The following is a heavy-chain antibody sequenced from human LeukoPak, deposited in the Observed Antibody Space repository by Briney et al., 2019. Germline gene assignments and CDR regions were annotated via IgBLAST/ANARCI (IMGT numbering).Heavy chain of an antibody. Sequence: ASVKVSCKASGYTFTGYYTHWVRQVPGQGLEWMGWINPNSGDTNYAQKFQGRVTMTRNTSISTAYMELSSLRSEDTAVYYCARYYYDSSGYYSDYWGQGTLVTVSS. V-gene: IGHV1-2*02. CDR1: GYTFTGYY. J-gene: IGHJ4*02. D-gene: IGHD3-22*01. CDR2: INPNSGDT. CDR3: ARYYYDSSGYYSDY.